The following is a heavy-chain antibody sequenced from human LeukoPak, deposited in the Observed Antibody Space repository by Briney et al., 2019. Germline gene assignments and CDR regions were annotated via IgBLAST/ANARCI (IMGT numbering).Heavy chain of an antibody. CDR1: GGTFSSYA. D-gene: IGHD3-22*01. CDR3: ARDTRRQSSSGYYLMDAFDI. CDR2: IIPIFGTA. V-gene: IGHV1-69*05. J-gene: IGHJ3*02. Sequence: ASVKVSCKASGGTFSSYAISWVRQAPGQGLEWMGGIIPIFGTANYAQKFQGRVTIITDESTSTAYMELSSLRSEDTAVYYCARDTRRQSSSGYYLMDAFDIWGQGTMVTVS.